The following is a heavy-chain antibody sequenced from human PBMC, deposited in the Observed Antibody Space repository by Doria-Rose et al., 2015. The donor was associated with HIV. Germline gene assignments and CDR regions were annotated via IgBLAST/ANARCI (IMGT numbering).Heavy chain of an antibody. Sequence: YAIHWVRQAPGQRLEWMGWLNVGNGDTRYSRKFQDRVTITSDTSANTGYMALSSLRSEDTAVYYCARIHSLSSSSLGHWGQG. J-gene: IGHJ1*01. CDR2: LNVGNGDT. D-gene: IGHD6-13*01. V-gene: IGHV1-3*01. CDR3: ARIHSLSSSSLGH. CDR1: YA.